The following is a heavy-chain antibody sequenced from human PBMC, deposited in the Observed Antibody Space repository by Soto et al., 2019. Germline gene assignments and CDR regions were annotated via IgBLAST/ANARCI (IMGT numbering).Heavy chain of an antibody. D-gene: IGHD7-27*01. CDR1: GYTFTSYG. Sequence: QVQLVQSGAEVKKPGASVKVSCKASGYTFTSYGISWVRQAPGQGLEWMGWISAYNGNTNYAQKLQGRVTMTTDTHTXTXYMELRSLRSDDTAVYYCARDSLGEGIREYYYGMDVWGQGTTVTVSS. V-gene: IGHV1-18*01. CDR2: ISAYNGNT. CDR3: ARDSLGEGIREYYYGMDV. J-gene: IGHJ6*02.